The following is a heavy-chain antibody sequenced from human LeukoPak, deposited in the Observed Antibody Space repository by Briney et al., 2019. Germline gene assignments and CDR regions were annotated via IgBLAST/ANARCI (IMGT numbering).Heavy chain of an antibody. CDR1: GYTFTSYG. CDR3: ARLAKYCSSTSCYAVGYYYYMDV. CDR2: ISAYNGNT. V-gene: IGHV1-18*01. J-gene: IGHJ6*03. Sequence: ASVKVSCKASGYTFTSYGISWVRQAPGQGLEWMGWISAYNGNTNYAQKLQGRVTMTTDTSTSTAYMELRSLRSDDTAVYYCARLAKYCSSTSCYAVGYYYYMDVWGKGTTVTISS. D-gene: IGHD2-2*01.